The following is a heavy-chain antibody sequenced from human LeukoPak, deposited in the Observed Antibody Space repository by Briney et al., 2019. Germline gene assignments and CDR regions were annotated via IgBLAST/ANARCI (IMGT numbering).Heavy chain of an antibody. V-gene: IGHV3-30*02. D-gene: IGHD3/OR15-3a*01. Sequence: PGGSLSLSCAASGFTFSSYGMHWVRQAPGKGLEWVAFIRYDGSNKYYADSVKGRFTISRDNSKNTLYLQMNSLRAEDTAVYYCAKVFGTSFRLAPLCGWGQGTLVTVSS. CDR1: GFTFSSYG. J-gene: IGHJ4*02. CDR3: AKVFGTSFRLAPLCG. CDR2: IRYDGSNK.